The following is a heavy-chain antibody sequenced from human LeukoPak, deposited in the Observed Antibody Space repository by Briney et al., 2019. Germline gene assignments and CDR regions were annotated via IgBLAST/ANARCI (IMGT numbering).Heavy chain of an antibody. D-gene: IGHD3-22*01. CDR3: ARGGSYFDISGYYFY. V-gene: IGHV3-33*01. CDR1: GFTFSNYG. J-gene: IGHJ4*02. CDR2: IWYDGSNK. Sequence: GGSLRLSCAASGFTFSNYGIHWVRQAPGKGLEWVAVIWYDGSNKQYGDSVKGRFTISRDNSKNTLYLQMNSLRAEDTAVYYCARGGSYFDISGYYFYWGQGTLVTVSS.